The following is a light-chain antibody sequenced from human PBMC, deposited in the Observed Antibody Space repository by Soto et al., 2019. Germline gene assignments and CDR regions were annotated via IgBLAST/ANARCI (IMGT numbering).Light chain of an antibody. CDR3: AAWDDSLSGVV. Sequence: QSVLTQPPSASGTPGQRVAISCSGSRSNIGSNHVYWYQHLPGTAPKLLIYRHDLRPSGVPDRISGSKSGTSASLAIGGLQSEDEGVYYCAAWDDSLSGVVFGGGTQLTVL. CDR1: RSNIGSNH. J-gene: IGLJ3*02. CDR2: RHD. V-gene: IGLV1-47*01.